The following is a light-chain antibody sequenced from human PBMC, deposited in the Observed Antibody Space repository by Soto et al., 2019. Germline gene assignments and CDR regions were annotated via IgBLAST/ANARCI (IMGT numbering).Light chain of an antibody. J-gene: IGKJ2*01. CDR3: QQYGSSPYT. CDR2: GAS. Sequence: EIVLTQSPGTLSLSPGERATLSCRASQSVSSSYLAWYQQKPGQAPRLLIYGASSRATGIPDRFSGSGSGTDFTLTISSLEPAGFAVYYCQQYGSSPYTFGQGTKLVI. V-gene: IGKV3-20*01. CDR1: QSVSSSY.